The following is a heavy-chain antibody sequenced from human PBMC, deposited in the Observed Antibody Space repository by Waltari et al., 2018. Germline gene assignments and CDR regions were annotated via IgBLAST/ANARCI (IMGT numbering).Heavy chain of an antibody. Sequence: QVQLQESGPGLVKPSQTLSLTCTVSGGSISSGSYYWSWIRQPAGKGLEWIGYIYTSGSTNYNPSLKSRVTISVDTSKNQFSLKLGSVTAADTAVYYCARGGRLPMNYWGQGTLVTVSS. D-gene: IGHD6-25*01. J-gene: IGHJ4*02. V-gene: IGHV4-61*09. CDR3: ARGGRLPMNY. CDR2: IYTSGST. CDR1: GGSISSGSYY.